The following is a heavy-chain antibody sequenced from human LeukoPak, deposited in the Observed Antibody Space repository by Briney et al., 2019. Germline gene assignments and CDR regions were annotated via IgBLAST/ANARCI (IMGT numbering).Heavy chain of an antibody. CDR1: GCTFTSYY. J-gene: IGHJ6*02. D-gene: IGHD6-13*01. V-gene: IGHV1-46*01. Sequence: ASVKVSCKASGCTFTSYYMHWVRQAPGQGLEWMGIINPSGGSTSYAQKFQGRVTMTRDTSTSTVYMELSSLRSEDTAVYYCARSGAGGIAATYGMDVWGQGTTVTVSS. CDR2: INPSGGST. CDR3: ARSGAGGIAATYGMDV.